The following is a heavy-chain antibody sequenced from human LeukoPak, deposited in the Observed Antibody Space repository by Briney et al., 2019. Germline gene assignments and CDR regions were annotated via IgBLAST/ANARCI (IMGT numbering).Heavy chain of an antibody. D-gene: IGHD4-23*01. V-gene: IGHV4-39*07. Sequence: SETLSLTCTVSGGSISSSSYYWGWIRQPPGKGLEWIGSIYYSGSTYYNPSLKSRVSISVDTSKSQFSLKLSSVTAADTAVYYCAREGMTTVVTPPDYWGQGTLVTVSS. CDR2: IYYSGST. CDR3: AREGMTTVVTPPDY. J-gene: IGHJ4*02. CDR1: GGSISSSSYY.